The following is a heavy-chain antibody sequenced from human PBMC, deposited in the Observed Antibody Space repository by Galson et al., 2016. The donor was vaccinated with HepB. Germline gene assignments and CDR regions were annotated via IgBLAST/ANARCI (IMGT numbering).Heavy chain of an antibody. V-gene: IGHV1-46*01. D-gene: IGHD6-19*01. J-gene: IGHJ5*02. Sequence: SVKVSCKASGYTFTNYYMHWVRQAPGQGLEWMGMINPSGGSTSYAQKFQGRVTMTRDTSTSTVYMALSSLRSEDTAVYYCARGAAVAGTRFDPWGQGTLVTVSS. CDR3: ARGAAVAGTRFDP. CDR2: INPSGGST. CDR1: GYTFTNYY.